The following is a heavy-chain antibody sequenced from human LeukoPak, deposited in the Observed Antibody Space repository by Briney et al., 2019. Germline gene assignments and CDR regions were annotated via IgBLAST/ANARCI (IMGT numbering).Heavy chain of an antibody. CDR3: ATRKLGNDY. Sequence: PSETRSLTCTVSGGSVSDYYWSWIRQSPGKGLEWIGYIYYTETSYNPSLKSRVTISADTSKNQFSLKLYSVTAADTAVYYCATRKLGNDYWGQGTLVTVSS. D-gene: IGHD7-27*01. CDR2: IYYTET. CDR1: GGSVSDYY. J-gene: IGHJ4*02. V-gene: IGHV4-59*02.